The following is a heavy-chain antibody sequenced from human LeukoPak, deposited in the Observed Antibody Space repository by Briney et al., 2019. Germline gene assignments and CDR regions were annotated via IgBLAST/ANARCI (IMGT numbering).Heavy chain of an antibody. CDR1: GFTFSSYA. J-gene: IGHJ5*02. CDR2: ISGSGGST. CDR3: AKDSSAYGDYTTFDP. D-gene: IGHD4-17*01. Sequence: GGSLRLSCAASGFTFSSYAMSWVRQAPGKGLEWVSAISGSGGSTYYADSVKGRFTISRDNSKNTLYLQTNSLRAEDTAVYYCAKDSSAYGDYTTFDPWGQGTLVTVSS. V-gene: IGHV3-23*01.